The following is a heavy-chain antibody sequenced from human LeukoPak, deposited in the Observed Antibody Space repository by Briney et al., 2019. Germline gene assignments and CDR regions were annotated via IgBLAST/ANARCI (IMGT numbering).Heavy chain of an antibody. CDR3: ARSPAPGSVDY. D-gene: IGHD6-13*01. J-gene: IGHJ4*02. CDR2: INKDGSAK. V-gene: IGHV3-7*01. Sequence: PGGSLRLSCAASGFTFSTYWMSWVRQAPGKGLDWVANINKDGSAKYLVDSVKGRFTISRDNAKNSLYLQISSLRVEDTAVYYCARSPAPGSVDYWGQGTLVTVSS. CDR1: GFTFSTYW.